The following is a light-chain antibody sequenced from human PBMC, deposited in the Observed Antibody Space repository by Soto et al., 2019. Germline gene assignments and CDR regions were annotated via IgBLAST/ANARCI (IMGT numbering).Light chain of an antibody. CDR2: AAS. CDR1: QSVASN. V-gene: IGKV3-20*01. Sequence: EIVLTQSPGTLSLSPGERATLSCRASQSVASNLAWYQQKPGQTPRLLIYAASTRATGIPARFSGSGSGTDFTLTISRLEPEDFAVYYCQQYGSSGTFGQGTKVDIK. J-gene: IGKJ1*01. CDR3: QQYGSSGT.